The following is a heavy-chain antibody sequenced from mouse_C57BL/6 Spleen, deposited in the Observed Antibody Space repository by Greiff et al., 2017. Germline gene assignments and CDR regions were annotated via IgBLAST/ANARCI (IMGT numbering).Heavy chain of an antibody. CDR3: ERRANPLFDY. CDR1: GYSFTGYY. J-gene: IGHJ2*01. D-gene: IGHD3-1*01. V-gene: IGHV1-31*01. CDR2: IDPSNGVS. Sequence: EVQLQQPGPELVKPGASVKISCKASGYSFTGYYMHWVKQSHGHILDWIGYIDPSNGVSSYNQKFKGKATLTVDKSSSTAYMELRSLTSEESAVYDCERRANPLFDYWGQGTTLTVSS.